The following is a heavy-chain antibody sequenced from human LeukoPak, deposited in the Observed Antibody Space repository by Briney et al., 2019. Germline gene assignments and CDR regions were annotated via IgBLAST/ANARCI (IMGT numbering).Heavy chain of an antibody. CDR2: IRSIANTYAT. CDR3: TKTDFWSGYYDY. D-gene: IGHD3-3*01. J-gene: IGHJ4*02. CDR1: GFSFSDAW. V-gene: IGHV3-73*01. Sequence: GGSLRLSCAASGFSFSDAWMSWVRQIPGKGLEWVGRIRSIANTYATAYAASVKGRFTISRDDSKNTAYLQMNSLKTDDTAVYYCTKTDFWSGYYDYWGQGTLVTVSS.